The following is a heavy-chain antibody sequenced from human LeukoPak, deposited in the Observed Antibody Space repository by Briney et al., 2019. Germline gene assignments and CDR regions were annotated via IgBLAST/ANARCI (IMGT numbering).Heavy chain of an antibody. CDR2: ISNDGNSK. J-gene: IGHJ4*02. Sequence: GRSLRLSCAASGFSFSTYGMHWVRQAPGKGLDWVAVISNDGNSKYYEDSVKGRFTISRDNSKNTLYLQMNSLRAEDTAVYYCARDRYSGSFYRRVDYWGQGTLVTVSS. CDR1: GFSFSTYG. V-gene: IGHV3-30*03. D-gene: IGHD1-26*01. CDR3: ARDRYSGSFYRRVDY.